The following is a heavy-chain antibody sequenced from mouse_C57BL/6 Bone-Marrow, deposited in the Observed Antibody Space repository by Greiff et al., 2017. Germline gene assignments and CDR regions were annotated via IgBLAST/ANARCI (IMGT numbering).Heavy chain of an antibody. CDR3: ARSYYSNLVFYAMDD. J-gene: IGHJ4*01. Sequence: QVQLKESGPGLVAPSQSLSITCTVSGFSLTSYAISWVRQPPGKGLEWLGVIWTGGGTNYNSALKSRLSISKDNSKSQVYLKMNSLHTEDTARYYCARSYYSNLVFYAMDDWGQGTSVTVSS. CDR2: IWTGGGT. D-gene: IGHD2-5*01. CDR1: GFSLTSYA. V-gene: IGHV2-9-1*01.